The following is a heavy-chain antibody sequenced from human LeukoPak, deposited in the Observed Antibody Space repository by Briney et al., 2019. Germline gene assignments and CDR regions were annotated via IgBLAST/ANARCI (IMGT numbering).Heavy chain of an antibody. CDR1: GFTFSNYP. CDR3: AREGPTYDDYGASYYSSSSMDV. CDR2: ISYNGVNK. Sequence: GGSLRLSCAASGFTFSNYPIHWVRQAPGKGLEWVSIISYNGVNKYYADSLKGRFTISRDNSKNTLYLQMNSLRAEDTGVYYCAREGPTYDDYGASYYSSSSMDVWGKGPTVTVSS. J-gene: IGHJ6*03. D-gene: IGHD4-17*01. V-gene: IGHV3-30*04.